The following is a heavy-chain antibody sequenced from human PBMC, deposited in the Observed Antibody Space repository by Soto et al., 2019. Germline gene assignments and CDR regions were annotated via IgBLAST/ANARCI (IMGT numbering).Heavy chain of an antibody. J-gene: IGHJ6*02. CDR2: IYHSGST. Sequence: SETLSLTCAVSGGSIRSGGYSRSWIRQPPGKGLEWIGYIYHSGSTYYNPSLKSRVTISVDRSKNQFSLKLSSVTAADTAVYYCARVPDVWGQGTTVTVSS. CDR1: GGSIRSGGYS. V-gene: IGHV4-30-2*01. CDR3: ARVPDV.